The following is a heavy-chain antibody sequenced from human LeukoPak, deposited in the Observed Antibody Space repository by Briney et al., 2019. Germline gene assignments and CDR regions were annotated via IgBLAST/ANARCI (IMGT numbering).Heavy chain of an antibody. CDR3: AKGHYYGSGSLDY. CDR1: GFTFSSYG. Sequence: GGSLRLSCAASGFTFSSYGMHWVRQAPGKGLEWVAVIWYDGSNKYYADSVKGRFTISRDNSKNTLYLQMNSLRAEDTAVYYCAKGHYYGSGSLDYWGQGTLVTVSS. J-gene: IGHJ4*02. V-gene: IGHV3-33*06. D-gene: IGHD3-10*01. CDR2: IWYDGSNK.